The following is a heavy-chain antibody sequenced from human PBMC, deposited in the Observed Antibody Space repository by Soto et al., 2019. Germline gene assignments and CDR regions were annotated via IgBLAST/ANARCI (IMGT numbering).Heavy chain of an antibody. CDR1: GGSISSGGYS. V-gene: IGHV4-30-2*01. CDR3: ARAGGLGAVAADY. Sequence: QLQLQESGSGLVKPSQTLSLTCAVSGGSISSGGYSWSWIRQPPGKGLEWIGYIYHSGSTYYNPSLTSRVMTSVDRSKNQFSLKLSSVTAADTAVYYCARAGGLGAVAADYWGQGTLVTVSS. D-gene: IGHD6-19*01. CDR2: IYHSGST. J-gene: IGHJ4*02.